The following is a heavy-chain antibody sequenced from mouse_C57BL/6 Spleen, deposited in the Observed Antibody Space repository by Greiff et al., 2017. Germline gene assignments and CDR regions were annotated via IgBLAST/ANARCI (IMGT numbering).Heavy chain of an antibody. D-gene: IGHD2-4*01. Sequence: VKLQESGAELARPGASVKLSCKASGYTFTSYGISWVKQRTGQGLEWIGEIYPRSGNTYYNEKFKGKATLTADKSSSAAYMELRSLTSEDSAVYFCATYDYSFDYWGQGTTLTVSS. J-gene: IGHJ2*01. CDR3: ATYDYSFDY. CDR2: IYPRSGNT. V-gene: IGHV1-81*01. CDR1: GYTFTSYG.